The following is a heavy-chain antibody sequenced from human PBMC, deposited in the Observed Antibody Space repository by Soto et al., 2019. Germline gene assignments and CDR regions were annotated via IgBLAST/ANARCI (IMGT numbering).Heavy chain of an antibody. D-gene: IGHD3-16*02. J-gene: IGHJ3*02. CDR3: ARGSYHGAFDI. CDR2: MNPNSGNT. V-gene: IGHV1-8*02. CDR1: GYTFTSYA. Sequence: GASVKVSCKASGYTFTSYAMHWVRQATGQGLEWMGWMNPNSGNTGYAQKFQGRVTMTRNTSISTAYMELSSLRSEDTAVYYCARGSYHGAFDIWGQGTMVTVSS.